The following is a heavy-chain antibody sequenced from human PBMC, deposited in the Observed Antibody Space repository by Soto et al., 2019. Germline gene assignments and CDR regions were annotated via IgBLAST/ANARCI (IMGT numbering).Heavy chain of an antibody. CDR2: IYYSGST. D-gene: IGHD1-1*01. J-gene: IGHJ4*02. CDR3: ARRYRYIFDY. CDR1: GGSISSSSYY. V-gene: IGHV4-61*05. Sequence: SETLSLTCTVSGGSISSSSYYWGWIRQPPGKGLEWIGYIYYSGSTNYNPSLKSRVTISVDTSKNQFSLKLSSVTAADTAVYYCARRYRYIFDYRGQGSSVIVSS.